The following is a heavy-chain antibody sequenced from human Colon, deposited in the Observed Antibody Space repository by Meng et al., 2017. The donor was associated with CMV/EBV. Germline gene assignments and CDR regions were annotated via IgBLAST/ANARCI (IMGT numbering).Heavy chain of an antibody. CDR1: GGSFSEYY. CDR3: AGGSYQAWELLHY. Sequence: QVHIQHWRAGLFKPSEPLSLTCAVYGGSFSEYYWSWIRHSPGRGLEWIGEIRHSGSTSYSYNSSLKSRVTISIDTSKNQFSLELTSVTAADTAVYYCAGGSYQAWELLHYWGQGTLVTVSS. D-gene: IGHD1-26*01. CDR2: IRHSGSTSY. V-gene: IGHV4-34*01. J-gene: IGHJ4*02.